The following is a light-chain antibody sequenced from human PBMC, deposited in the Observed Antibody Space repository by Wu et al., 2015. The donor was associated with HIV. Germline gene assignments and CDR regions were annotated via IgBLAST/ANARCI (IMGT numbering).Light chain of an antibody. V-gene: IGKV3-11*01. J-gene: IGKJ3*01. CDR3: QQRSNWPRLFT. CDR1: QSVSSY. Sequence: EIVMTQSSATLSVSPGERATLSCRASQSVSSYLAWYQQKPGQAPRLLIYDASNRATGIPARFSGSGSGTDFTLTISSLEPEDFAVYYCQQRSNWPRLFTFGPGTKVDIK. CDR2: DAS.